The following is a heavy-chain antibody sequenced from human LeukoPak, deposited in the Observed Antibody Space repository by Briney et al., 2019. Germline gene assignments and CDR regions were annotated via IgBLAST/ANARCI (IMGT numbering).Heavy chain of an antibody. D-gene: IGHD1-26*01. CDR1: GYTFTGYY. CDR2: INPNSGDT. J-gene: IGHJ5*01. V-gene: IGHV1-2*02. CDR3: ARASGSYWWFDS. Sequence: ASVKVSCKASGYTFTGYYLHWVRQAPGQGLEWMGCINPNSGDTNYAQKFQGSVTMTRDTSISTVYMELSRLRSDDTAVYYCARASGSYWWFDSWGRGTLVTVSS.